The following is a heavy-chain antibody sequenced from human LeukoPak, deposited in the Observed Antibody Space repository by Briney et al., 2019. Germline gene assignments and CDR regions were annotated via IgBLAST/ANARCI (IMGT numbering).Heavy chain of an antibody. CDR2: ISDYNGNT. CDR3: ARDLLGVVVVAATRGGYFDY. CDR1: GYTFTSYG. D-gene: IGHD2-15*01. J-gene: IGHJ4*02. Sequence: ASVKVSCKASGYTFTSYGISWVRQAPGQGLEWMGWISDYNGNTNYAQKLQGRVTMTTDTSTSTAYMELRSLRSDDTAVYYCARDLLGVVVVAATRGGYFDYWGQGTLVTVSS. V-gene: IGHV1-18*01.